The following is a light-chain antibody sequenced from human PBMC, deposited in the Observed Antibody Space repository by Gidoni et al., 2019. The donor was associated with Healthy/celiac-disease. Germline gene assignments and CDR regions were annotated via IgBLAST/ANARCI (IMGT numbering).Light chain of an antibody. J-gene: IGKJ3*01. V-gene: IGKV1-39*01. Sequence: DIPMTPSPSSLSASVGDRVTITCRASQSISSYLNWYQQKPGKAPKLLIYAASSLQSGVPSRFSGSGSGTDFTLTISSLQPEDFATYYCQQSYSTPLFTFXPXTKVDIK. CDR2: AAS. CDR3: QQSYSTPLFT. CDR1: QSISSY.